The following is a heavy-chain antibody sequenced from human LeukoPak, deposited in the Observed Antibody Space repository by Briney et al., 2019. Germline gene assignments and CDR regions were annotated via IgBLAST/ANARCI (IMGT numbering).Heavy chain of an antibody. D-gene: IGHD2-21*02. V-gene: IGHV3-9*01. J-gene: IGHJ4*02. Sequence: GGSLRLSCAASGFIFSDYSMNWVRQAPGKGLEWVSGISWNSGSIGYADSVKGRFTISRDNAKNSLYLQMNSLRAEDTALYYCTKDHGVVTGVYYFDYWGQGTLVTVSS. CDR1: GFIFSDYS. CDR2: ISWNSGSI. CDR3: TKDHGVVTGVYYFDY.